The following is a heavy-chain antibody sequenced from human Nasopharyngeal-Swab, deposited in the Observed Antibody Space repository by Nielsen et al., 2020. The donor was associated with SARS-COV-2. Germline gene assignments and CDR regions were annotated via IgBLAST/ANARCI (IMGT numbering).Heavy chain of an antibody. Sequence: ASVKVSCKASGYTFTSYDINWVRQATGQRLEWMGWINAGNGNTKYSQKFQGRVTITRDTSASTAYMELSSLRSEDTAVYHCARGSGYYTYYYMDVWGKGTTVTVSS. CDR1: GYTFTSYD. V-gene: IGHV1-3*01. CDR3: ARGSGYYTYYYMDV. CDR2: INAGNGNT. D-gene: IGHD3-3*01. J-gene: IGHJ6*03.